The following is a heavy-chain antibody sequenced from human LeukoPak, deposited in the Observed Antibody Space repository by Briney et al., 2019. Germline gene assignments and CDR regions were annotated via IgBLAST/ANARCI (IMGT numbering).Heavy chain of an antibody. J-gene: IGHJ6*03. CDR3: ARAAGLYCSGGSCYSGNYYYYYMDV. CDR2: ISSSSYI. V-gene: IGHV3-21*01. Sequence: GGSLRLSCAASGFTFSSYSMNWVRQAPGKGLEWVSSISSSSYIYYADSVKGRFTISRDNAKNSLYLQMNSLRAEDTAVYYCARAAGLYCSGGSCYSGNYYYYYMDVWGKGTTVTVSS. D-gene: IGHD2-15*01. CDR1: GFTFSSYS.